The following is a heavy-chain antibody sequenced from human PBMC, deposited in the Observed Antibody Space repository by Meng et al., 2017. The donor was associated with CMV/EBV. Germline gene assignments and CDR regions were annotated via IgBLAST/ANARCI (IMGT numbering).Heavy chain of an antibody. CDR1: GFTFSSYA. D-gene: IGHD3-3*01. Sequence: GGSLRLSCAASGFTFSSYAMHWVRQAPGKGLEWVAVISYDGSNKYYADSVKGRFTTSRDNSKNTLYLQMNSLRAEDTAVYYCARVGGRPYYDFWSGYHRPPDYWGQGTLVTVSS. CDR3: ARVGGRPYYDFWSGYHRPPDY. V-gene: IGHV3-30*04. J-gene: IGHJ4*02. CDR2: ISYDGSNK.